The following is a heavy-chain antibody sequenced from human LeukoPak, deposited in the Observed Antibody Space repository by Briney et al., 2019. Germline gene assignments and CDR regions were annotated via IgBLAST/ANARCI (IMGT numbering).Heavy chain of an antibody. D-gene: IGHD3-22*01. CDR2: INPNSGGT. Sequence: ALVKVSCKASGYTSTGYYMHWVRQAPGQGLEWMGRINPNSGGTNYAQKFQGRVTMTRDTSISTAYMELSRLRSDDTAVYYCATEKFEGYDSSGPNYWGQGTLVTVSS. V-gene: IGHV1-2*06. CDR1: GYTSTGYY. J-gene: IGHJ4*02. CDR3: ATEKFEGYDSSGPNY.